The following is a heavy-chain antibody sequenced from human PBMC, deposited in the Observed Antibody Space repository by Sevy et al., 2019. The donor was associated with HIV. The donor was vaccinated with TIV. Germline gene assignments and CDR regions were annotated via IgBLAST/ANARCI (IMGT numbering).Heavy chain of an antibody. Sequence: GGSLRLSCVVSGFTFSSYSMNWVRQAPGKGLEWVSSISSSSYYKYYADSLKGRFTISRDNAKNSLYLQMNSLRVEDTAVYYCARDEGSSGYDAFDIWGQGTMVTVS. J-gene: IGHJ3*02. CDR1: GFTFSSYS. D-gene: IGHD3-22*01. CDR2: ISSSSYYK. V-gene: IGHV3-21*01. CDR3: ARDEGSSGYDAFDI.